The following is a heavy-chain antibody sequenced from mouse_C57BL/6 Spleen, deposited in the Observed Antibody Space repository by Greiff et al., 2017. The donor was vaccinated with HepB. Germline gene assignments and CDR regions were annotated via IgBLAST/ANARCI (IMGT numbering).Heavy chain of an antibody. CDR1: GYTFTSYW. Sequence: QVQLQQPGAELVRPGTSVKLSCKASGYTFTSYWMHWVKQRPGQGLEWIGVIDPSDSYTNYNQKFKGKATLTVDTSSSTAYMQLSSLTSEDSAVYYCARKGDSSGPFAYWGQGTLVTVSA. CDR2: IDPSDSYT. J-gene: IGHJ3*01. V-gene: IGHV1-59*01. CDR3: ARKGDSSGPFAY. D-gene: IGHD3-2*02.